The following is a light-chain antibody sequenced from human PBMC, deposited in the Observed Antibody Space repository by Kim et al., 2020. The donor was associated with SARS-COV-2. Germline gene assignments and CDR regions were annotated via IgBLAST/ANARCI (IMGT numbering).Light chain of an antibody. Sequence: ASVGDRVPITCRASQGISNYFAWYQQQPGKVPKVLIYAASTLQSGVPSRFSGSGSGTDFTLTITSLQPEDVATYYYQKYNSAPWTFGQGTKVDIK. J-gene: IGKJ1*01. CDR2: AAS. V-gene: IGKV1-27*01. CDR1: QGISNY. CDR3: QKYNSAPWT.